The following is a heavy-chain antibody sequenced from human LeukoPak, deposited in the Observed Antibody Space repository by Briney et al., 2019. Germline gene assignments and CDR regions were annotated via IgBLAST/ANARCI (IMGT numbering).Heavy chain of an antibody. CDR2: ISSSSSTI. J-gene: IGHJ5*02. Sequence: GGSLRLSCAASGFTFSSYSMNWVRQAPGKGLEWVSYISSSSSTIYYADSVKGRFTISGDNAKNSLYLQMNSLRAEDTAVYYCAREDGSSFDPWGQGTLVTVSS. D-gene: IGHD6-6*01. V-gene: IGHV3-48*01. CDR3: AREDGSSFDP. CDR1: GFTFSSYS.